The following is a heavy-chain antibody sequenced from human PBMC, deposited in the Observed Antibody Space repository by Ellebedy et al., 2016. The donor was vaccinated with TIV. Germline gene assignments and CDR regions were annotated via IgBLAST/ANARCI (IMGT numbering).Heavy chain of an antibody. CDR1: GGTVTNTR. J-gene: IGHJ6*02. CDR3: AREVLGGQGDMDV. D-gene: IGHD3-10*01. Sequence: PGGSLRLSCAASGGTVTNTRMGWVRQAPGKGLEWVSVIRESGDTSNAESVRGRLTLSRDNSKNTLYLQMNSLTAKDTAVYYCAREVLGGQGDMDVWGQGTTVTVSS. CDR2: IRESGDT. V-gene: IGHV3-53*01.